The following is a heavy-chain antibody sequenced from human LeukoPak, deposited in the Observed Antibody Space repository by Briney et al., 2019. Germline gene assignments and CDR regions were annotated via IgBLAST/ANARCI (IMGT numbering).Heavy chain of an antibody. J-gene: IGHJ4*02. CDR2: ISSSSSTI. V-gene: IGHV3-48*01. CDR1: GFTFSSYS. D-gene: IGHD3-10*01. Sequence: GGSLRLSCAASGFTFSSYSMNWVRQAPGKGLEWVSYISSSSSTIYYADSVKGRFTISRDNAKNSLYLQMNSLRAEDTAVYYCAKRGPGSPESGKYYFDYWGQGTLVTVSS. CDR3: AKRGPGSPESGKYYFDY.